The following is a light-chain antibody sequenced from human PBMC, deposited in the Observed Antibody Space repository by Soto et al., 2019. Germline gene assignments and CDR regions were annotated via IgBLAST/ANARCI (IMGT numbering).Light chain of an antibody. V-gene: IGKV1-39*01. Sequence: DIQMTQSPSSLSASVGDRVTITCRASQSISIYLNWYQQKPGKAPKLLIYSASSLQSGVPSRFSGRGSGTDFTLTISNLQPEDFATYYCQQSYRTPLAFGQGTRLEIK. J-gene: IGKJ5*01. CDR3: QQSYRTPLA. CDR1: QSISIY. CDR2: SAS.